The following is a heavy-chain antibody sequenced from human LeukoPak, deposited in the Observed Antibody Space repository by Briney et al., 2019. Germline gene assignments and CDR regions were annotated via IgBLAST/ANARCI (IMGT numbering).Heavy chain of an antibody. V-gene: IGHV3-23*01. CDR1: GFTFNRYA. Sequence: GGSLRLSCAASGFTFNRYAMSWVRQAPGKGLEWVSGISDSGDSTYYADSVKGQFTISRDNAKNSLYLQMNSLRAEDTAIYYCARNVKYHYDSSGYYFKDYWGQGTLVTVSS. J-gene: IGHJ4*02. CDR3: ARNVKYHYDSSGYYFKDY. D-gene: IGHD3-22*01. CDR2: ISDSGDST.